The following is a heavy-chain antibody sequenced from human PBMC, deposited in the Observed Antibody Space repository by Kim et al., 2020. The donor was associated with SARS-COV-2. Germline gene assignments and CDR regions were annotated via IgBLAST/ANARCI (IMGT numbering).Heavy chain of an antibody. CDR2: IYDSGST. D-gene: IGHD6-13*01. J-gene: IGHJ3*02. CDR3: ARHQVSRSWYRAVDI. Sequence: SETLSLTCTVSGGSISSSSYYWGWNRQPPGKGLAWIGSIYDSGSTYYNPSLKSRVTISVDTSQHQFPLKLSSVTAADKAVYHCARHQVSRSWYRAVDIWG. V-gene: IGHV4-39*01. CDR1: GGSISSSSYY.